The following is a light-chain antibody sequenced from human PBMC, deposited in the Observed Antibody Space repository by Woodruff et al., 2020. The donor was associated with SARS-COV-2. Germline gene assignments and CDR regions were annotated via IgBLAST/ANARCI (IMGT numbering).Light chain of an antibody. Sequence: CTGTSSDVGRYNYVSWYQQHPGKAPKLMIYEVSKRPSGVPDRLSGSKSGNTASLTVSGLQREDEASYYCSSFADSSSVIFGGGTKLTVL. CDR1: SSDVGRYNY. J-gene: IGLJ2*01. CDR3: SSFADSSSVI. CDR2: EVS. V-gene: IGLV2-8*01.